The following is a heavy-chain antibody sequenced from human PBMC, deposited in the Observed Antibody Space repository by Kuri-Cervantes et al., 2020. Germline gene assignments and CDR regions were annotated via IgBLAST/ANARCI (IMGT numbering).Heavy chain of an antibody. CDR1: GFTFDEYG. CDR3: ARNKYTYGDFVGY. CDR2: INWNSDII. V-gene: IGHV3-9*01. Sequence: SLKISCAASGFTFDEYGMHWVRQSPGKGLEWVSGINWNSDIIGYADSVKGRFTISRDNAKNSLYLQMNSLRAEDTALYYCARNKYTYGDFVGYWGQGTLVTVSS. J-gene: IGHJ4*02. D-gene: IGHD4-17*01.